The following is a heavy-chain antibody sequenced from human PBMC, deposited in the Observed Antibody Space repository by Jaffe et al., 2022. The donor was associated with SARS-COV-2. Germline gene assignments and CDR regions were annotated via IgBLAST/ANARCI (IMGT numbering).Heavy chain of an antibody. J-gene: IGHJ3*02. CDR2: IYSGGST. D-gene: IGHD3-3*01. CDR1: GFTVSSNY. CDR3: ARGQMYDFWSGYYLSLAAGGHDAFDI. Sequence: EVQLVESGGGLVQPGGSLRLSCAASGFTVSSNYMSWVRQAPGKGLEWVSVIYSGGSTYYADSVKGRFTISRDNSKNTLYLQMNSLRAEDTAVYYCARGQMYDFWSGYYLSLAAGGHDAFDIWGQGTMVTVSS. V-gene: IGHV3-66*02.